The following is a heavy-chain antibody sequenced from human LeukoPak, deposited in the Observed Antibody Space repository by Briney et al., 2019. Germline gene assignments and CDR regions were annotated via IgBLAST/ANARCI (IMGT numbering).Heavy chain of an antibody. CDR1: GFMFDNFG. V-gene: IGHV3-30*03. D-gene: IGHD6-19*01. Sequence: GGSLRLSCAASGFMFDNFGMHWVRQAPGKGLEWLAVISHDGTNKYFGDFVKGRFTTSRDNSKNTLYLQMNSLRAEDTAVYYCARDVAVAGPRGSGMDVWGQGTTVTVSS. CDR3: ARDVAVAGPRGSGMDV. CDR2: ISHDGTNK. J-gene: IGHJ6*02.